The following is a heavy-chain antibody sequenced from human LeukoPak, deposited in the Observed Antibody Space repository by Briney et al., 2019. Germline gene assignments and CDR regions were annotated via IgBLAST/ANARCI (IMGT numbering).Heavy chain of an antibody. CDR2: ISHDGSNK. Sequence: GGSLRLSCAASGFTFTSYAMHWVRQAPGKGLEWVALISHDGSNKDYGDSVKGRFTISRDNSKNTLYLQMNSLRADDTAVYYCARDIQQWLVLAPDYWGQGTLVTVSS. J-gene: IGHJ4*02. D-gene: IGHD6-19*01. CDR3: ARDIQQWLVLAPDY. V-gene: IGHV3-30*04. CDR1: GFTFTSYA.